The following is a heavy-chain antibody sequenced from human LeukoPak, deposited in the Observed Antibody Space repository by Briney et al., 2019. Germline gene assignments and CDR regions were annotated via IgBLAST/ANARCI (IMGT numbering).Heavy chain of an antibody. V-gene: IGHV3-23*01. CDR1: GFTFSSSA. CDR3: AKQLGYCSDGSCYFPY. D-gene: IGHD2-15*01. Sequence: TGGSLRLSCAASGFTFSSSAMSWVRQAPGKGLEWVSAISNNGGYTYYADSVQGRFTISIDNSKSTLCLQMNSLRAEDTAVYYCAKQLGYCSDGSCYFPYWGQGTLVTVSS. CDR2: ISNNGGYT. J-gene: IGHJ4*02.